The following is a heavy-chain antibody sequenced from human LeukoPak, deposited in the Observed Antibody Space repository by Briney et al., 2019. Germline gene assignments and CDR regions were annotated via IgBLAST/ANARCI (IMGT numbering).Heavy chain of an antibody. CDR2: IRSKAYGGTT. CDR3: TRVAGPYCSSTSCYDY. D-gene: IGHD2-2*01. CDR1: GFIFSNYW. Sequence: GGSLRLSCAASGFIFSNYWMHWVRQAPGKGLEWVGFIRSKAYGGTTEYAASVKGRFTISRDDSKSIAYLQMNSLKTEDTAVYYCTRVAGPYCSSTSCYDYWGQGTLVTVSS. V-gene: IGHV3-49*04. J-gene: IGHJ4*02.